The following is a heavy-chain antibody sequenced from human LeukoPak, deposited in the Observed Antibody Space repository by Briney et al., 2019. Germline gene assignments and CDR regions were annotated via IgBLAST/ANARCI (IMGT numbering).Heavy chain of an antibody. D-gene: IGHD3-16*01. CDR3: ERGGALGEYNERYYFDY. V-gene: IGHV3-48*03. CDR2: ISSSGSTI. J-gene: IGHJ4*02. CDR1: GFTLRNYE. Sequence: GGSLSLSCAASGFTLRNYEMNGVREAPGKGVEWMSYISSSGSTIYYADPVKGRFSITSDNAKNSLYLQMNGLRGEGRFVFYGERGGALGEYNERYYFDYWGQGKLVTVSS.